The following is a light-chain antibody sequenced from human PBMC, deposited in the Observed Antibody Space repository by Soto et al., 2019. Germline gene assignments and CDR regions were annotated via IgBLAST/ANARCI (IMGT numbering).Light chain of an antibody. CDR3: QQYNNWPQT. J-gene: IGKJ1*01. CDR2: GES. CDR1: QSVSSN. V-gene: IGKV3-15*01. Sequence: ELVMTQSPATLSLSAGESATLSCRASQSVSSNLAWYQQKTGQAPRLLIYGESTRATGIPARFSGSGSGTELTLTISRLQSEDFAVYYCQQYNNWPQTCGQGTKVDIK.